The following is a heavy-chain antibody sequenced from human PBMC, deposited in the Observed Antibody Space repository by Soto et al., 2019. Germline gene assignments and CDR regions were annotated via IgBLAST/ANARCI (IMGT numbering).Heavy chain of an antibody. D-gene: IGHD3-3*01. V-gene: IGHV4-30-4*01. CDR3: ARGVTVFGLVSRFWFDP. Sequence: PSETLSLXCTVSGVSISSGDYSWSWVRQSPGKGLEWIGHIYNSGITYYNPSLKSRVVISIDTSRNQFSLRLNSLTAADRAVYFCARGVTVFGLVSRFWFDPWGQGTVVTVSS. CDR2: IYNSGIT. CDR1: GVSISSGDYS. J-gene: IGHJ5*02.